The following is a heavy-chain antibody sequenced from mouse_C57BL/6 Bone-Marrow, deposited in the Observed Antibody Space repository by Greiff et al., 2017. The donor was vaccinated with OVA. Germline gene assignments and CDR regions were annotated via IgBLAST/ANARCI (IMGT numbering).Heavy chain of an antibody. CDR1: GYSITSDY. CDR2: ISYSGST. CDR3: ARRGTTVVSYWYFDV. Sequence: EVQRVESGPGLAKPSQTLSLTCSVTGYSITSDYWNWIRKFPGNKLEYMGYISYSGSTYYNPSLKSRISITRDTSKNQYYLQLNSVTTEDTATYYCARRGTTVVSYWYFDVWGTGTTVTVSS. V-gene: IGHV3-8*01. D-gene: IGHD1-1*01. J-gene: IGHJ1*03.